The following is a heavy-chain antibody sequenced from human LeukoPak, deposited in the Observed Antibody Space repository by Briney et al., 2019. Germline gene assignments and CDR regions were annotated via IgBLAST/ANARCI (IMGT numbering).Heavy chain of an antibody. CDR3: ARDRGYSGYDHFNDY. CDR2: VFYSGST. D-gene: IGHD5-12*01. V-gene: IGHV4-59*01. CDR1: GGSISNYY. J-gene: IGHJ4*02. Sequence: SETLSLTCTVSGGSISNYYWSWIRQPPGKGLEWIGYVFYSGSTNYNPSLRSRVTISVDTSKNQFSLKLSSVTAADTAVYYCARDRGYSGYDHFNDYWGQGTLVTVSS.